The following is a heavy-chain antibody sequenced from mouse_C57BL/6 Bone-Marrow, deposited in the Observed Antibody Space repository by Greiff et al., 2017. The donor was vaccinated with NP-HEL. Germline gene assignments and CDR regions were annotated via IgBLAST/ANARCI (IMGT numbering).Heavy chain of an antibody. V-gene: IGHV5-17*01. CDR1: GFTFSDYG. D-gene: IGHD2-1*01. CDR3: AKDGNPYYYAMDY. J-gene: IGHJ4*01. CDR2: ISSGSSTI. Sequence: EVQVVESGGGLVKPGGSLKLSCAASGFTFSDYGMHWVRQAPEKGLEWVAYISSGSSTIYYADTVKGRFTISRDNAKNTLFLQMTSLRSEDTAMYYCAKDGNPYYYAMDYWGQGTSVTVSS.